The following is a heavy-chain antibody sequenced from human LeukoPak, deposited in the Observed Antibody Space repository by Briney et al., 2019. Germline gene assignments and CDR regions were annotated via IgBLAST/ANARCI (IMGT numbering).Heavy chain of an antibody. D-gene: IGHD3-10*01. Sequence: PSETLSLTCAVYGGSFSGYCWSWIRQPPGKGLEWIGEINHSGSTNYNPSLKSRVTISVDTSKNQFSLKLSSVTAADTAVYYCARGVLLWFGELLSFDYWGQGTLVTVSS. J-gene: IGHJ4*02. V-gene: IGHV4-34*01. CDR1: GGSFSGYC. CDR3: ARGVLLWFGELLSFDY. CDR2: INHSGST.